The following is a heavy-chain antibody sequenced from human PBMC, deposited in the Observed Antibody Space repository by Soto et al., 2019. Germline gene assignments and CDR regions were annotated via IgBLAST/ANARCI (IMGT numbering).Heavy chain of an antibody. D-gene: IGHD6-6*01. J-gene: IGHJ2*01. CDR2: ISTSSTYI. Sequence: EVQLVESGGGLVKPGGSLRLSCAASGFSFSTYSMNWVRQAPGRGLEWVSSISTSSTYIYYADSVKGRFTISRDNAKNSLYLQMNSLRAEDTAVYYCTRGSGSSHFWYFDLWGRGTLVTVSS. CDR3: TRGSGSSHFWYFDL. CDR1: GFSFSTYS. V-gene: IGHV3-21*01.